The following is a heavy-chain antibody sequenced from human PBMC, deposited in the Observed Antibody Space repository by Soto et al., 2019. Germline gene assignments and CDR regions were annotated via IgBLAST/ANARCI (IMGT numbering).Heavy chain of an antibody. CDR2: ISSSGGST. Sequence: GGSLRLSCAASGFTFNNYDMNWVRQAPGKGLEWVSSISSSGGSTNFADSVKGRLTISRDNSKNTLYLQMNSLRAEDTAIYYCATERYGMDVWGQGTTVTVSS. V-gene: IGHV3-23*01. CDR3: ATERYGMDV. J-gene: IGHJ6*02. CDR1: GFTFNNYD.